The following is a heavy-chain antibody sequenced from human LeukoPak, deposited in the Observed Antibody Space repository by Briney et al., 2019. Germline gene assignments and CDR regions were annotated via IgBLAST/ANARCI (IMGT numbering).Heavy chain of an antibody. CDR3: AKDQVGRDGYNQGYFDL. CDR1: GFTFTTFA. V-gene: IGHV3-23*01. D-gene: IGHD5-24*01. CDR2: VSDRDDST. Sequence: GSLRLSCAASGFTFTTFAMSWVRQAPGKGLEWVSTVSDRDDSTYYADSVKGRFTISRDRSKNTLFLQMNSLRAEDTALYYCAKDQVGRDGYNQGYFDLWGRGTLVTVSS. J-gene: IGHJ2*01.